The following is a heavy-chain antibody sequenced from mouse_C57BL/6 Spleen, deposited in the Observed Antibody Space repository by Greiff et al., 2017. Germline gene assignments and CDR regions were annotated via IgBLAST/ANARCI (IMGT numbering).Heavy chain of an antibody. CDR1: GFNIKDDY. CDR3: TTRSPDY. J-gene: IGHJ2*01. CDR2: IDPENGDT. Sequence: VQLQQSGAELVRPGASVKLSCTASGFNIKDDYMHWVKQRPEQGLEWIGGIDPENGDTEYASKFQGKATITADTSSNTAYLQLSSLTSEDTAVYYCTTRSPDYWGQGTTLTVSS. V-gene: IGHV14-4*01.